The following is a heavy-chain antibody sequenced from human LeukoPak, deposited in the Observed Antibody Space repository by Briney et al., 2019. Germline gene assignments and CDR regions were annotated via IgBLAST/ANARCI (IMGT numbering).Heavy chain of an antibody. CDR1: GGTFSKYA. Sequence: SVKVSCKASGGTFSKYAITWVRQAPGQGLEWMGGIVPIFGTTDFAQKFQGRVTITTDESTSTAYMELSSLRSEDTAVYYCARDQSLGGYYPGYFQHWGQGTLVTVSS. CDR3: ARDQSLGGYYPGYFQH. CDR2: IVPIFGTT. J-gene: IGHJ1*01. V-gene: IGHV1-69*05. D-gene: IGHD3-22*01.